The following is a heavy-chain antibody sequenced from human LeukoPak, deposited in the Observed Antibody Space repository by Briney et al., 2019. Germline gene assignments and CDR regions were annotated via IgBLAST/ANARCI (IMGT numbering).Heavy chain of an antibody. D-gene: IGHD2-21*02. CDR3: ARDHANTPVVTN. CDR1: GFTFSSYN. J-gene: IGHJ4*02. Sequence: GGSLRLSCAASGFTFSSYNMNWVRQAPGKGLEWVSSITSSSSYIYYADSVKGRFTISRDNAKNSLYLQMDSLRVEDTAVYYCARDHANTPVVTNWGQGILVSVSS. V-gene: IGHV3-21*06. CDR2: ITSSSSYI.